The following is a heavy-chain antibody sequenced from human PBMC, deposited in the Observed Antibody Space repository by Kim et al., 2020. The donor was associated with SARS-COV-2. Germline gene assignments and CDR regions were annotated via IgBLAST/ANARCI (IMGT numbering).Heavy chain of an antibody. CDR3: AKAPADGDYYY. CDR2: IWYDGSIK. D-gene: IGHD4-17*01. CDR1: GFIFRNYC. J-gene: IGHJ4*02. Sequence: GGSLRLSCAAFGFIFRNYCMHWVRQAPGKGLEWVAVIWYDGSIKYYADSVKGRFTISRDNSKNTLYLQMNSLRAEDTAVYYCAKAPADGDYYYWGQGTLVTVSS. V-gene: IGHV3-33*06.